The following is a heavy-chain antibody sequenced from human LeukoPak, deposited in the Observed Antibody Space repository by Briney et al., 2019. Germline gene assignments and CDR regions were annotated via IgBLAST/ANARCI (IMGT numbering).Heavy chain of an antibody. Sequence: GRPLRLSCAASGFAFSNYGMHWVRQAPGKGLEWVALISYDGNNKYYSDSMKGRFTISRDNSKNTLYLQMNSLRAEDTAVYYCAKDIDYGGANWGQGTLVIVSS. CDR2: ISYDGNNK. D-gene: IGHD4-23*01. J-gene: IGHJ4*02. CDR1: GFAFSNYG. V-gene: IGHV3-30*18. CDR3: AKDIDYGGAN.